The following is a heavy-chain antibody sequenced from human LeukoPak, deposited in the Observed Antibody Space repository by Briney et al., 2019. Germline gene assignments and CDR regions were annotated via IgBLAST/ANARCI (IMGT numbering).Heavy chain of an antibody. J-gene: IGHJ4*02. V-gene: IGHV3-23*01. D-gene: IGHD6-13*01. CDR2: ISVSGVST. Sequence: PGGSLRLSCAASGFTFSSYAMSWVRQAPGKGLEWVSSISVSGVSTYYADSVKGRFTISRDNSKNTLYLQMDSLRAEDTAMYFCAKGRSWFPAFDYWGQGTLVTVSS. CDR1: GFTFSSYA. CDR3: AKGRSWFPAFDY.